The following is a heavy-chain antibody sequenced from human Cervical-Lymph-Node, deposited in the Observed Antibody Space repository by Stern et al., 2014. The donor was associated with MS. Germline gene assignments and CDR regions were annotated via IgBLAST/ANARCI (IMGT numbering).Heavy chain of an antibody. D-gene: IGHD4-17*01. CDR1: GDSFNNYA. V-gene: IGHV1-69*06. J-gene: IGHJ4*02. CDR3: ARDGSYEDYGDYATSVFDH. Sequence: VQLVESGTEVKKPGSSVTISCKPSGDSFNNYAVNWVRQAPGQGLEWLGGIVPIFCGTTYAQKFRGRVPIKADTSPVTPSLVQNNLRSDDTAVYFCARDGSYEDYGDYATSVFDHWGQGTLVTVSS. CDR2: IVPIFCGT.